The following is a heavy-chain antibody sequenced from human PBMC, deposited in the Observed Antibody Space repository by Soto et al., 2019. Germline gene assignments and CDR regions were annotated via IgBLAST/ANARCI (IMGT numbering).Heavy chain of an antibody. CDR1: GASISRYY. D-gene: IGHD3-22*01. J-gene: IGHJ4*02. V-gene: IGHV4-59*08. Sequence: SEDLCLTCTVSGASISRYYWSLIRQPPGKGLEWIGYISDSGSTDYNPSLKGRVTISVDTSKNQFSLKLNSVTAADTAVYYCARHYYTDPFDYWGQGTLVTVSS. CDR2: ISDSGST. CDR3: ARHYYTDPFDY.